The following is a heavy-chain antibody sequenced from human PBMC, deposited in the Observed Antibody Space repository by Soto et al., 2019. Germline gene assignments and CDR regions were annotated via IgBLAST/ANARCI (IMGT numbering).Heavy chain of an antibody. CDR1: GFTFSSYA. V-gene: IGHV3-23*01. J-gene: IGHJ4*02. D-gene: IGHD5-18*01. CDR3: ARTLYSYGTDY. Sequence: EVQLLESGGGLVQPGGSLRLSCADSGFTFSSYAMSWVRQAPGKGLEWVSAISGSGGSTYYADSVKGRVTISRDNSKNTLYLQMNSLRAEDTAVYYCARTLYSYGTDYWGQGTLVTVSS. CDR2: ISGSGGST.